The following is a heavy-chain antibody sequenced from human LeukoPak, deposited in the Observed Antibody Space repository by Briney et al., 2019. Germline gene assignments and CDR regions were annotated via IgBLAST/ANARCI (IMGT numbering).Heavy chain of an antibody. J-gene: IGHJ4*02. D-gene: IGHD4-17*01. CDR3: AKDKDYGDPGSFDY. V-gene: IGHV3-30*18. CDR1: GFTFSSYG. Sequence: GGSLRLSCAASGFTFSSYGMHWVRQAPGKGPEWVAVISYDGSNKYYADSVKGRFAISRDNSKNTLYLQMNSLRAEDTAVYYCAKDKDYGDPGSFDYWGQGTLVTVSS. CDR2: ISYDGSNK.